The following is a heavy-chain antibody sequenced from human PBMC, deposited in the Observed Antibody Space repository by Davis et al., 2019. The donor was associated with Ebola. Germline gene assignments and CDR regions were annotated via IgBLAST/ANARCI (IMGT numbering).Heavy chain of an antibody. CDR2: IYRDGRR. Sequence: GESLKISYAASGFSVSDKYMSWVRQAPGKGPEWVSVIYRDGRRYYADSVKGRFTVSRDNSKNTVFLEINNLRAEDTAMYYCARHVPGDFWYFDLWGRGTLVTVSS. D-gene: IGHD4-17*01. CDR1: GFSVSDKY. J-gene: IGHJ2*01. CDR3: ARHVPGDFWYFDL. V-gene: IGHV3-53*01.